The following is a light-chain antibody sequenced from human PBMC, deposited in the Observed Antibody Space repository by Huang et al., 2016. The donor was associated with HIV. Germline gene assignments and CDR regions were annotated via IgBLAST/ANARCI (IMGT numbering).Light chain of an antibody. J-gene: IGKJ3*01. Sequence: DIVMTQSPDSLAVSLGERATINCKSSQSLLSTSNNKNNLAWYQQKPGPAPKLLIYWASTRASVVPDRFSGSGSGPDFSLTISSLQAEDVAVYYCQQYFTTPRTFGPGTKVEIK. CDR2: WAS. V-gene: IGKV4-1*01. CDR3: QQYFTTPRT. CDR1: QSLLSTSNNKNN.